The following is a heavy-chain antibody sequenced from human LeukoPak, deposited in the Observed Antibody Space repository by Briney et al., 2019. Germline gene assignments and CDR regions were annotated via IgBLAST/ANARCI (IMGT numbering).Heavy chain of an antibody. Sequence: SVKVSCKASGGTFSSYAISWVRQAPGQGLEWMGGIIPTFGTANYAQKFQGRVTITTDESTSTAYMELSSLRSEDTAVYYCARAPGYYDSSGYYENWFDYWGQGTLVTVSS. CDR1: GGTFSSYA. V-gene: IGHV1-69*05. D-gene: IGHD3-22*01. CDR3: ARAPGYYDSSGYYENWFDY. CDR2: IIPTFGTA. J-gene: IGHJ4*02.